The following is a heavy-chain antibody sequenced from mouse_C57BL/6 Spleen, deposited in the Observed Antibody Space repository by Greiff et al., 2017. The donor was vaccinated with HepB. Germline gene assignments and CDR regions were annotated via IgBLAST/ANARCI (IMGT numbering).Heavy chain of an antibody. Sequence: QVQLQQSGAELVKPGASVKISCKASGYAFSSYWMNWVKQRPGKGLEWIGQIYHGDGDTNYNGKFKGKAKLTADKSSSTAYMQLSSLTSEDSAVYFCAKSSYYYGSSYGYFDVWGTGTTVTVSS. CDR2: IYHGDGDT. J-gene: IGHJ1*03. V-gene: IGHV1-80*01. CDR3: AKSSYYYGSSYGYFDV. CDR1: GYAFSSYW. D-gene: IGHD1-1*01.